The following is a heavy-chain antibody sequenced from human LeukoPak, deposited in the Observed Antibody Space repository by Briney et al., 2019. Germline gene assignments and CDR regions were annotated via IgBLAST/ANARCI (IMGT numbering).Heavy chain of an antibody. Sequence: GGSLRLSCVASGFSFNTLWMTWVRQAPGKGLEWVANINQDGSEVHYVDSVKSRFTISRDNAKNSLYLEMNSLRGDDTAVYFCAGGGGSRSSTFDCASTSCPVDYWGQGTQVTVSS. D-gene: IGHD2-2*01. J-gene: IGHJ4*02. CDR3: AGGGGSRSSTFDCASTSCPVDY. CDR2: INQDGSEV. V-gene: IGHV3-7*01. CDR1: GFSFNTLW.